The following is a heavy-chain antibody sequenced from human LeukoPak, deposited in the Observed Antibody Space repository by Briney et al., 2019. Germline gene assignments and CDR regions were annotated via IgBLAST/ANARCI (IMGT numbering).Heavy chain of an antibody. J-gene: IGHJ4*02. CDR3: ASDTSSIAARRGSDY. CDR1: GFTFSSYS. D-gene: IGHD6-6*01. Sequence: PGGSLRLSCAASGFTFSSYSMNWVRQAPGKGLEWVSYISSSSSTIYYADSVKGRFTISRDNAKNSLYLQMNSLRAEDTAVYYCASDTSSIAARRGSDYWGQGTLVTVSS. CDR2: ISSSSSTI. V-gene: IGHV3-48*01.